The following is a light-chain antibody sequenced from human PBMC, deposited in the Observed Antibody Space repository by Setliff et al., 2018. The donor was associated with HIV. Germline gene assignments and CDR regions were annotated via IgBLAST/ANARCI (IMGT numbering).Light chain of an antibody. Sequence: QSALTQPASVSGSPGQSITISCTGTSSDIGVSKYVSWYQQHPGRAPKLTIFEVINRPSGVSDRFSGSKSGNTASLTISGLQAEDEADYYCSSYKTGNTLVFGGGTKVTVL. CDR3: SSYKTGNTLV. CDR1: SSDIGVSKY. CDR2: EVI. V-gene: IGLV2-14*01. J-gene: IGLJ3*02.